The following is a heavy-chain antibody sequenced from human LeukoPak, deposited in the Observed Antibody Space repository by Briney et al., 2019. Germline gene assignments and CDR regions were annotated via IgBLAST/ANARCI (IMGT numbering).Heavy chain of an antibody. CDR1: GFTFTTYT. CDR2: ISGSGGTT. D-gene: IGHD3-22*01. Sequence: GGSLRLSCAASGFTFTTYTMSWVRQAPGKGLAWVSAISGSGGTTYYADSVKGRFTISRDNSKNTLYLQMNSLRAEDTAVYYCAKKGYYDGSGYYMYYFDHWGQGTLVTVSS. CDR3: AKKGYYDGSGYYMYYFDH. J-gene: IGHJ4*02. V-gene: IGHV3-23*01.